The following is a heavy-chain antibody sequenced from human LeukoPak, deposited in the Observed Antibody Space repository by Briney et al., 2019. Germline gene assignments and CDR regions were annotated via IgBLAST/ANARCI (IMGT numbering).Heavy chain of an antibody. V-gene: IGHV4-34*01. Sequence: SETLSLTCAVYGGSFSGYYWSWIRQPPGKGLEWIGEINHSGSTNYNPSLKSRVTISVDTSKNQFSLKVSSVTAADTAVYYCARDTVAAHFDYWGQGTLVTVSS. D-gene: IGHD6-19*01. CDR3: ARDTVAAHFDY. J-gene: IGHJ4*02. CDR1: GGSFSGYY. CDR2: INHSGST.